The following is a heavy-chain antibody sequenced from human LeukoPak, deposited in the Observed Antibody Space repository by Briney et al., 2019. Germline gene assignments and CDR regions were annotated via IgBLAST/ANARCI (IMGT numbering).Heavy chain of an antibody. V-gene: IGHV3-21*01. J-gene: IGHJ3*02. D-gene: IGHD3-10*01. Sequence: NSGGSLRLSCAASGFTFSSYSMNWVRQAPGNGLERVSSTTSSYSYIYYADSVKGRFSISRDNAKNSLYLQMDSLRDEDTAVYYCARVYISYYGSGNYYTQQPFDIWGQGTMVTVSS. CDR3: ARVYISYYGSGNYYTQQPFDI. CDR1: GFTFSSYS. CDR2: TTSSYSYI.